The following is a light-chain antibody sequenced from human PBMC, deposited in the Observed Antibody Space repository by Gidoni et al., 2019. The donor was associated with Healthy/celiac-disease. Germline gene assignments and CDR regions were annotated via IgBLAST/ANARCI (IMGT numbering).Light chain of an antibody. CDR1: SSNIGAGYD. J-gene: IGLJ2*01. V-gene: IGLV1-40*01. CDR2: GNS. Sequence: ISCTGSSSNIGAGYDVHWYQQLPGTAPKLLIYGNSNRPSGVPDRFSGSKSGTSASLAITGLQAEDEADYYCQSYDSSLSVYVVFGGGTKLTV. CDR3: QSYDSSLSVYVV.